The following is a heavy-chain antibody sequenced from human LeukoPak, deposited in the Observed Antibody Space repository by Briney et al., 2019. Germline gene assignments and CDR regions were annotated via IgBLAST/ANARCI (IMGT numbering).Heavy chain of an antibody. D-gene: IGHD5-24*01. CDR1: GFPFSIHS. Sequence: GGSLRLSCAASGFPFSIHSMSWVREAPGKGLEWVSSIDSSSSHIYYADSMKGRFPISRDNAKNSLFLQMNSLRAEDTAVYYCARDFRTQLDGYSPPYHFDYWGQGALVTVSS. V-gene: IGHV3-21*01. CDR3: ARDFRTQLDGYSPPYHFDY. J-gene: IGHJ4*02. CDR2: IDSSSSHI.